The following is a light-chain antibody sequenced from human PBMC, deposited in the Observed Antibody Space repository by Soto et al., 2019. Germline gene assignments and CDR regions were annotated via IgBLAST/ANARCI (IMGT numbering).Light chain of an antibody. V-gene: IGKV3-15*01. CDR2: GAS. CDR1: QSVSSN. CDR3: QQYINWSPIT. J-gene: IGKJ5*01. Sequence: QSPVTLSLSPGARANLSCRASQSVSSNLAWYQQKPGQAPRLLIYGASTRATGIPARFSGSGSGTEFTLTISRLQPEDFAVYYCQQYINWSPITFGQGTRLEI.